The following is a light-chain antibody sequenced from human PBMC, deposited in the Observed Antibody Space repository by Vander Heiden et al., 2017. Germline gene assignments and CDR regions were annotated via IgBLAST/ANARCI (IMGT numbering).Light chain of an antibody. CDR3: QRYDDLPWT. Sequence: DIQMTQSPSSLSASVGDRVTITCQASQDISKDLSWFQQKPGKAPKLLIYDASNLETGVPSRFSGSRSGTDFSFTITSLQPEDVATYYCQRYDDLPWTFGQGTKVEIK. V-gene: IGKV1-33*01. J-gene: IGKJ1*01. CDR1: QDISKD. CDR2: DAS.